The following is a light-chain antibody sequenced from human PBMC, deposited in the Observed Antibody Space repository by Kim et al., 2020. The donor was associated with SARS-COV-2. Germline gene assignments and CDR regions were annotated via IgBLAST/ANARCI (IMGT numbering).Light chain of an antibody. CDR1: TYNVGHQA. CDR2: RNN. CDR3: SAWDSSLSAWV. Sequence: PPPTLTCNGTTYNVGHQAAVWLPQHRGHPPQLLPYRNNNRPSGISERVSASRSGTTASLTITGLQPEDEADYYCSAWDSSLSAWVFGGGTQLTVL. V-gene: IGLV10-54*01. J-gene: IGLJ3*02.